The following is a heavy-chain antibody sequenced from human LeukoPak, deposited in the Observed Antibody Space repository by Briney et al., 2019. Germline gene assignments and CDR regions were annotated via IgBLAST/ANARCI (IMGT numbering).Heavy chain of an antibody. Sequence: SETLSLTCTVSGASISTYYWSWIRQPPGKGLEWIGYFHYSGSTNYNPSLKSRVTISVDTSKYQFSLKLSSVTAADTAVYYCARLGDSSSRLYYFDYWGQGTLVTVS. CDR2: FHYSGST. D-gene: IGHD6-6*01. CDR3: ARLGDSSSRLYYFDY. J-gene: IGHJ4*02. V-gene: IGHV4-59*08. CDR1: GASISTYY.